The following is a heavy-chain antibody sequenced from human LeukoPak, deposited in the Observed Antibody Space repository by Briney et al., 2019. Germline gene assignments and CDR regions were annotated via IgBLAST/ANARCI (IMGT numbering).Heavy chain of an antibody. CDR3: ARGGPGP. Sequence: SETLSLTCTVSGGSISSFYWNWIRQSPGKGLEWIGEINHSGSTNYNPSLKSRVTISVDTSKNQFSLKLSSVTAADTAVYYCARGGPGPWGQGTLVTVSS. V-gene: IGHV4-34*01. CDR1: GGSISSFY. CDR2: INHSGST. J-gene: IGHJ5*02.